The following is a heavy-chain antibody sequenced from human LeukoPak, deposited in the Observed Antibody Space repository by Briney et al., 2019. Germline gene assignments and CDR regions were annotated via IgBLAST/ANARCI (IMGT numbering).Heavy chain of an antibody. CDR3: ARDSARRDGYNFDY. CDR1: GFTFSTYA. V-gene: IGHV3-30*04. CDR2: ISYDGSKK. D-gene: IGHD5-24*01. J-gene: IGHJ4*02. Sequence: PGGSLRLSCAASGFTFSTYAMHWVRQAPGKGLEWVALISYDGSKKHFADSVKGRFTISRDNPKNTLYLQMNSLRGEDTAVYYCARDSARRDGYNFDYWGQGILVAVSS.